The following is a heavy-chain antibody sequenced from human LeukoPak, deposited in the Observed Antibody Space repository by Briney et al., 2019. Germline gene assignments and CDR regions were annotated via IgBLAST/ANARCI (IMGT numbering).Heavy chain of an antibody. CDR2: INPNSGGT. V-gene: IGHV1-2*02. CDR3: ARDGDYDSSGYYLLDY. Sequence: ASVKVSCKASGYTFTGYYMHWVRQTPGQGLEWMGWINPNSGGTNYAQEFQGRVTMTRDTSISTAYMELSRLRSDDTAVYYCARDGDYDSSGYYLLDYWGQGTLVTVSS. CDR1: GYTFTGYY. J-gene: IGHJ4*02. D-gene: IGHD3-22*01.